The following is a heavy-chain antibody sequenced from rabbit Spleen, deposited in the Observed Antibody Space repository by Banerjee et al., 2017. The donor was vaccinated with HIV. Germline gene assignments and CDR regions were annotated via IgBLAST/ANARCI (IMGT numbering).Heavy chain of an antibody. CDR1: GFSFSSSYD. Sequence: QEQLVESGGGLVKPGASLTLTCTASGFSFSSSYDMCWVRPAPGKGLEWIACIDSGSSGFTYFASWAKGRFSISKTSSTTVTLQMTSLTAAETATYFCARGSGSSFSSYGMGLWGPGTLVTVS. CDR3: ARGSGSSFSSYGMGL. D-gene: IGHD8-1*01. V-gene: IGHV1S45*01. CDR2: IDSGSSGFT. J-gene: IGHJ6*01.